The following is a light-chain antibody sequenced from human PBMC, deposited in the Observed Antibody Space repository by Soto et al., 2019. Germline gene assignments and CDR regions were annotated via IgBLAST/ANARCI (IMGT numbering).Light chain of an antibody. Sequence: DIVMTQSPDSLAVSLGERATINCKSSQSVFYSSNSENYLAWYQQKPGQPPKLIIYWASTRESGVPDRFSGSGSGTDFTLTIGSLQAEDVAVYYCQQYYGSPLTFGGGTKVNI. CDR1: QSVFYSSNSENY. CDR3: QQYYGSPLT. CDR2: WAS. V-gene: IGKV4-1*01. J-gene: IGKJ4*01.